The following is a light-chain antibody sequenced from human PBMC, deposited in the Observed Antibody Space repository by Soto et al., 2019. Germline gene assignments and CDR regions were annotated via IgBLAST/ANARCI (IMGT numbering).Light chain of an antibody. CDR2: DVT. V-gene: IGLV2-11*01. J-gene: IGLJ2*01. Sequence: QSALTQPRSVSGSPGQSVAISCTGTSGDIGGYNYVSWYQHHPGKAPKLLIYDVTERPSGVPGRYSGSESGNTASLTISGLQSEDEADYYCCSHTGSYTFIFGGGTKLTVL. CDR3: CSHTGSYTFI. CDR1: SGDIGGYNY.